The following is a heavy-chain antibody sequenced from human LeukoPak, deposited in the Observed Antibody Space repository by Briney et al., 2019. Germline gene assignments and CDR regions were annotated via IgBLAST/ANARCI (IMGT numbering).Heavy chain of an antibody. Sequence: SVKASCKASGGTFSSYAISWVRQAPGQGLEWMGGIIPIFGTANYAQKFQGRVTITADESTSTAYMELSSLRSEDTAVYYCARSLLGYYYDSSGYRDAFDIWGQGTMVTVSS. CDR2: IIPIFGTA. D-gene: IGHD3-22*01. V-gene: IGHV1-69*13. J-gene: IGHJ3*02. CDR3: ARSLLGYYYDSSGYRDAFDI. CDR1: GGTFSSYA.